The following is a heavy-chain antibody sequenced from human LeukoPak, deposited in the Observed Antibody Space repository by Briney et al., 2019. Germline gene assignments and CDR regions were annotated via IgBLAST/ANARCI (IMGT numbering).Heavy chain of an antibody. V-gene: IGHV3-43D*03. D-gene: IGHD3-22*01. J-gene: IGHJ4*02. CDR3: ARDQRPKKYFYDSSGSSAY. CDR2: ISWDGGST. CDR1: GFTFDEYA. Sequence: GGSLRLSCAASGFTFDEYAMHWVGQAPGKGLEWVSLISWDGGSTYYADSVKGRFIISKDNAKNLLYLEMNNLRPEDTALYYCARDQRPKKYFYDSSGSSAYWGQGTLVTVSS.